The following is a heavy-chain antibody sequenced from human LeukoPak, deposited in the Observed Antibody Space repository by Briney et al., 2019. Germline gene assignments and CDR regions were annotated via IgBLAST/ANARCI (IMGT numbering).Heavy chain of an antibody. J-gene: IGHJ4*02. Sequence: PSETLSLTCTVSGGSISSHYWSWIRQPPGKGLEWIGYIYYSGSTNYNPSLKSRVTISVDTSKNQFSLKLSSVTAADTAVYYCARHVGIHLWSLYFDYWGQGSLVTVSS. CDR3: ARHVGIHLWSLYFDY. D-gene: IGHD5-18*01. CDR2: IYYSGST. V-gene: IGHV4-59*11. CDR1: GGSISSHY.